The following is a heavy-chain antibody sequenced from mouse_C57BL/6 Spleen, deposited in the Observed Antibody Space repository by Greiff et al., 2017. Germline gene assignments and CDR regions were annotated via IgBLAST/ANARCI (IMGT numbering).Heavy chain of an antibody. D-gene: IGHD5-1*01. CDR2: IHPNSGST. J-gene: IGHJ4*01. CDR1: GYTFTSYW. CDR3: ARLNRVLRGAMDY. Sequence: VQLQQPGAELVKPGASVKLSCKASGYTFTSYWMHWVKQRPGQGLEWIGMIHPNSGSTNYNEKFKSKATLTVDKSSSTAYMQLSSLTSEDSAVYYCARLNRVLRGAMDYWGQGTSVTVSS. V-gene: IGHV1-64*01.